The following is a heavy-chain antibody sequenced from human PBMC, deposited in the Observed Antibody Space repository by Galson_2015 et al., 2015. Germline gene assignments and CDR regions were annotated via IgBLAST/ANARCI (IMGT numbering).Heavy chain of an antibody. CDR2: IIPIFGTA. D-gene: IGHD6-13*01. V-gene: IGHV1-69*13. J-gene: IGHJ6*03. Sequence: SVKVSCKASGGTFSSYAISWVRQAPGQGLEWMGGIIPIFGTANCAQKFQGRVTITADESTSTAYMELSSLRSEDTAVYYCARSSQYSSSWYVSYYYYMDVWGKGTTVTVSS. CDR3: ARSSQYSSSWYVSYYYYMDV. CDR1: GGTFSSYA.